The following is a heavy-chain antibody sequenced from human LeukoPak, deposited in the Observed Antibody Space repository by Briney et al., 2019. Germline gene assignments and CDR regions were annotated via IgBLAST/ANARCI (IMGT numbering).Heavy chain of an antibody. V-gene: IGHV4-39*02. J-gene: IGHJ5*02. Sequence: SETLSLTCTVSGGSISSTTYFWGWIRQPPGKRLEWIGSIYYSGTTYYNPSLKSRVTISVNTSKNHFSLNLSPVTAADKAGYYCARYRGCTDGTCYRWCDPWGQGTLVSVTS. CDR3: ARYRGCTDGTCYRWCDP. CDR2: IYYSGTT. D-gene: IGHD2-8*01. CDR1: GGSISSTTYF.